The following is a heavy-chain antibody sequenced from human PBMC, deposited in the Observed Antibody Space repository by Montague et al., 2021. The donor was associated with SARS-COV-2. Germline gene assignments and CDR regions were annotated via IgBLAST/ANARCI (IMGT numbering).Heavy chain of an antibody. Sequence: TLSLTCAVYGGSFSGYYWSWIRQPPGKGREWIGYIYYSGSTYYNPSLKSRVTISVDTSKNQFSLKLSSVTAADTAVYYCARAGGTAPGRSGMDVWGQGTTVTVSS. CDR1: GGSFSGYY. J-gene: IGHJ6*02. CDR2: IYYSGST. V-gene: IGHV4-30-4*08. CDR3: ARAGGTAPGRSGMDV.